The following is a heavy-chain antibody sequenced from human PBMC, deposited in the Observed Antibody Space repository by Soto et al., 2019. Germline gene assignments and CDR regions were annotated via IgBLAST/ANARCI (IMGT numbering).Heavy chain of an antibody. D-gene: IGHD3-10*01. CDR2: IYPGDSDT. CDR1: GYGFTTYW. J-gene: IGHJ6*02. Sequence: LGESLKISCKGSGYGFTTYWIGWVRQMPGKGLEWMGIIYPGDSDTRYSPSFQGQVTISADKSISTAYLQWSSLKASDTAMYYCARAMVRGKHYYGVAVWGQGTTVTVSS. CDR3: ARAMVRGKHYYGVAV. V-gene: IGHV5-51*01.